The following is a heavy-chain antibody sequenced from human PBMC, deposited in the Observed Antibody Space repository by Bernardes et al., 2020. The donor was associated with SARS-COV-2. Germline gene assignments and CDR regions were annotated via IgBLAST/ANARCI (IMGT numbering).Heavy chain of an antibody. CDR1: GFTFSQNA. D-gene: IGHD6-6*01. CDR2: ISAIGGST. V-gene: IGHV3-23*01. J-gene: IGHJ6*02. Sequence: GGSLRLSCVASGFTFSQNAMTWVRQVPGKGLEWVSAISAIGGSTYYAESVKGRVTISRDNSRNTVYLEMSSLRADDTAVYYRSKNAKYSSSSMEVWGQGTTVTV. CDR3: SKNAKYSSSSMEV.